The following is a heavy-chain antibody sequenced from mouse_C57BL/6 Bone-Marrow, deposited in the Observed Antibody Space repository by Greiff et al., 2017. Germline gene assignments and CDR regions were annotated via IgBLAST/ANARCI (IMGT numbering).Heavy chain of an antibody. CDR3: ARDGPWYFDV. CDR2: IYPGSGST. Sequence: QVQLKQPGAELVKPGASVKMSCKASGYTFTSYWITWVKQRPEQGLEWIGDIYPGSGSTNYNEKFKSKATLTVDTSSSTAYMQLSSLTSEDSAVYYCARDGPWYFDVWGTGTTVTVSS. J-gene: IGHJ1*03. D-gene: IGHD2-3*01. CDR1: GYTFTSYW. V-gene: IGHV1-55*01.